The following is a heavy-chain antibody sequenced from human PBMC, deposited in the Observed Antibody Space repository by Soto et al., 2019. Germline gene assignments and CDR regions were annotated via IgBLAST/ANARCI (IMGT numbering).Heavy chain of an antibody. CDR2: IIPILGIA. Sequence: QVQLVQSGAEVKKPGSSVKVSCKASGGTFSSYTISWVRQAPGQGLEWMGRIIPILGIANYAQKFQGRVTITADKSTSTAYMELSSRRSEDTAVYYCARYSSSWYVGYYYGMDVWGQGTTVTVSS. V-gene: IGHV1-69*02. CDR3: ARYSSSWYVGYYYGMDV. J-gene: IGHJ6*02. D-gene: IGHD6-13*01. CDR1: GGTFSSYT.